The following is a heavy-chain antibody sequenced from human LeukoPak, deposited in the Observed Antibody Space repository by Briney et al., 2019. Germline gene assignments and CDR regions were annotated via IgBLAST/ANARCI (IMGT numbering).Heavy chain of an antibody. J-gene: IGHJ5*02. CDR1: GGTFSSYA. CDR3: ARVPQAHNWITNWFDP. V-gene: IGHV1-69*04. CDR2: IIPILGIA. D-gene: IGHD1-20*01. Sequence: SVKVSCKASGGTFSSYAISWVRQAPGQGLEWMGRIIPILGIANYAQKFQGRVTITADRSTSTAYMELSSLRSEDTAVYYCARVPQAHNWITNWFDPWGQGTLVTVSS.